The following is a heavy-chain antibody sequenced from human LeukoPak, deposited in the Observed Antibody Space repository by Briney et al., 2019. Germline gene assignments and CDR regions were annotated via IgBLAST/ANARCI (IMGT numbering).Heavy chain of an antibody. CDR3: ARLNYDILTGYWTFFDY. J-gene: IGHJ4*02. CDR1: GGSISSYY. CDR2: IYYSGST. V-gene: IGHV4-59*08. Sequence: PSETLALTCTVSGGSISSYYWSWIRQPPAKGLEWIGYIYYSGSTKYNPSLKSRVTMSVDTSKNQFSLRLSSVTAADTAVYYCARLNYDILTGYWTFFDYWGQGTLVTVSS. D-gene: IGHD3-9*01.